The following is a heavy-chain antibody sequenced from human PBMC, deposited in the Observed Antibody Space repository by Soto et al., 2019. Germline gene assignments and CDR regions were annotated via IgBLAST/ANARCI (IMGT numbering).Heavy chain of an antibody. J-gene: IGHJ5*02. CDR2: ISPFNANT. Sequence: QIQLVQSGGEVKQPGASLKVSCKASGYTLSNFGISWVRQSPEQNFEWRGWISPFNANTVYAQNFQGRVSMTTESSPSTAYQELMSLKSDDTAVYSCVSGDYWFDLWGQGTLVTVS. CDR3: VSGDYWFDL. CDR1: GYTLSNFG. D-gene: IGHD4-17*01. V-gene: IGHV1-18*01.